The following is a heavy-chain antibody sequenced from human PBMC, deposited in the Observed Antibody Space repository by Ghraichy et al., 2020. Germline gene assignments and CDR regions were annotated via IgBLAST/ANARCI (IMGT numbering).Heavy chain of an antibody. V-gene: IGHV3-53*01. CDR3: VRDATLSSAVDI. CDR1: GFSVSDYY. Sequence: GGSLRLSCAASGFSVSDYYMTWVRQVPGKGLEWVSVIYVGGSTYSPESVKGRFTVSRDNSKNTLYLQKNSLRVEETAVYYCVRDATLSSAVDIWGPGTVVTV. CDR2: IYVGGST. D-gene: IGHD5/OR15-5a*01. J-gene: IGHJ3*02.